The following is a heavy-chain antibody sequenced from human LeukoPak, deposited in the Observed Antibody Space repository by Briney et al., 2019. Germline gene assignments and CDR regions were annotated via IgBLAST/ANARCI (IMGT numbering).Heavy chain of an antibody. CDR1: GYTFTGYY. CDR3: ARGPRWYSSSWYFDY. D-gene: IGHD6-13*01. Sequence: GASVKVSCKASGYTFTGYYMHWVRQAPGQGLEWMGWINPNSGGTNYAQKFQGRVTMTRDTSISTAYMELSRLRSDDTAVYYCARGPRWYSSSWYFDYWGQGTLVTVSS. J-gene: IGHJ4*02. V-gene: IGHV1-2*02. CDR2: INPNSGGT.